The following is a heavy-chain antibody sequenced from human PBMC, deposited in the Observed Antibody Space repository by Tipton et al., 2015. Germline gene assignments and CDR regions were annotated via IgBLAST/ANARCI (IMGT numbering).Heavy chain of an antibody. J-gene: IGHJ4*02. CDR3: SGDSSSSVDFFDS. Sequence: SLRLSCAASGFTFNTYTMTWVRQASGRGLEWVGRVRSKAKGYVTAYAASVKGRFTVSRDDSKNTAYLEMNSLKTEDTAVYYCSGDSSSSVDFFDSWGQGTLVTVSS. CDR2: VRSKAKGYVT. V-gene: IGHV3-73*01. CDR1: GFTFNTYT. D-gene: IGHD6-6*01.